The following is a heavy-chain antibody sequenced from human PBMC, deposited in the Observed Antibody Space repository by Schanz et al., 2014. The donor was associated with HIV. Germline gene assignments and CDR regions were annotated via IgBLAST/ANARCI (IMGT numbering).Heavy chain of an antibody. Sequence: EVQVVESGGGLAQPGRSLRLSCAASGFTFDDYAMHWVRQAPGKGLEWVSGISGTGDSSYYADSVKGRFTISRDKSKNTLYLQMNSLRADDTAVYYCAIMIRGVINGMDVWGQGTTVTVSS. J-gene: IGHJ6*02. CDR3: AIMIRGVINGMDV. CDR2: ISGTGDSS. CDR1: GFTFDDYA. V-gene: IGHV3-23*04. D-gene: IGHD3-10*01.